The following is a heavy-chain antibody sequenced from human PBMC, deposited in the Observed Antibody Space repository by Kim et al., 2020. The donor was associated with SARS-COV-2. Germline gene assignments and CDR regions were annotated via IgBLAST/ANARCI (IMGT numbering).Heavy chain of an antibody. CDR2: INHSGST. V-gene: IGHV4-34*01. CDR1: GGSFSGYY. J-gene: IGHJ5*02. D-gene: IGHD6-19*01. Sequence: SETLSLTCAVYGGSFSGYYWSWIRQPPGKGLEWIGEINHSGSTNYNPSLKSRVTISVDTSKNQFSLKLSSVTAADTAVYYCARRTRWLVGVFDPWGQGTLVTVSS. CDR3: ARRTRWLVGVFDP.